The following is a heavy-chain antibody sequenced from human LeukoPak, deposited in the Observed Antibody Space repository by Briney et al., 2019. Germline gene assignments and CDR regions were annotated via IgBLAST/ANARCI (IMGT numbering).Heavy chain of an antibody. CDR1: GYTFTEYY. Sequence: ASVKVSCKTSGYTFTEYYIHWVRQAPGHGLEWMGWINPNSGGTNYAQKFQGRVTMTRDTSISTAYMELSRLTSDDTAVYYCARDMGATPPHYYYYMDVWGKGTTVTVSS. CDR2: INPNSGGT. CDR3: ARDMGATPPHYYYYMDV. V-gene: IGHV1-2*02. J-gene: IGHJ6*03. D-gene: IGHD1-26*01.